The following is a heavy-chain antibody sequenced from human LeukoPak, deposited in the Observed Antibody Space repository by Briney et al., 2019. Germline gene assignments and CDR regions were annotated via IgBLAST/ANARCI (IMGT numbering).Heavy chain of an antibody. D-gene: IGHD2-15*01. Sequence: GASVKVSCKASGYTFTSYDINWVRQATGQGLEWMGWMNPNSGNTGYAQKFQGRVPMTRNTSISTAYMELSSLRSEDTAVYYCARGSYRYCSGGSCYHYSNWFDPWGQGTLVTVSS. J-gene: IGHJ5*02. CDR3: ARGSYRYCSGGSCYHYSNWFDP. V-gene: IGHV1-8*01. CDR2: MNPNSGNT. CDR1: GYTFTSYD.